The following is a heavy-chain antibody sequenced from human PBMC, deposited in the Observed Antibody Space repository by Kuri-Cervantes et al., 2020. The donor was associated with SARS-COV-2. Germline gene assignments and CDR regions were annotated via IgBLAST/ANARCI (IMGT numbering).Heavy chain of an antibody. D-gene: IGHD3-3*01. V-gene: IGHV3-23*01. J-gene: IGHJ6*03. CDR1: GFTFSSYA. Sequence: GESLKISCAASGFTFSSYAMSWVRQAPGKGLEWVSAISGSGGSTYYADSVKGRFTISRDNSKNTLYLQMNSLRAEDTAVYYCAKLDHRITIFGVVIIPRGYYYMDVWGKGTTVTVSS. CDR2: ISGSGGST. CDR3: AKLDHRITIFGVVIIPRGYYYMDV.